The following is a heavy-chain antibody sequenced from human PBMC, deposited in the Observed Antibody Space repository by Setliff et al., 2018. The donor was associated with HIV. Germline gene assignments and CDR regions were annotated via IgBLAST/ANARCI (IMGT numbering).Heavy chain of an antibody. V-gene: IGHV4-31*03. Sequence: KPSETLSLTCTVSGGSISSGNYYWNWIRQHPGKGLEWIGYIYYSGATYYNPSLKSRVTLSIDTSKNQFSLNLSSVTAADTAVYYCARFDHASIDYWGQGTLVTVSS. CDR3: ARFDHASIDY. CDR2: IYYSGAT. CDR1: GGSISSGNYY. J-gene: IGHJ4*02. D-gene: IGHD2-2*01.